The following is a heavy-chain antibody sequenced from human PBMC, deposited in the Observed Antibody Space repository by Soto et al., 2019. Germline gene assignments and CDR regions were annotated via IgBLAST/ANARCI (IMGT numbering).Heavy chain of an antibody. J-gene: IGHJ4*02. CDR3: AKADMWAAWS. CDR1: GFTFSTYS. V-gene: IGHV3-23*01. Sequence: HPGGSLRLSCAASGFTFSTYSMRWVRQAPGKGLEWVSGISGSGGSTYYADSVKGRFTISRDNSRNTLYLQMDSLRAEDTAIYYCAKADMWAAWSWGPGTLVTVSS. D-gene: IGHD1-1*01. CDR2: ISGSGGST.